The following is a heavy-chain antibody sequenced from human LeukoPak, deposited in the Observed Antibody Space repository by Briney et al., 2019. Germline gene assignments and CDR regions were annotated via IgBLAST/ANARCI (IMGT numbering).Heavy chain of an antibody. CDR3: AKDPSDLWFGELLGFDP. J-gene: IGHJ5*02. D-gene: IGHD3-10*01. V-gene: IGHV3-23*01. Sequence: GGSLRLSWAASGFTFSSYAMSWVRQAPGKGLEWVSAISGSGGSTYYADSVKGRFTISRDNSKNTLYLQMNSLRAEDTAVYYCAKDPSDLWFGELLGFDPWGQGTLVTVSS. CDR2: ISGSGGST. CDR1: GFTFSSYA.